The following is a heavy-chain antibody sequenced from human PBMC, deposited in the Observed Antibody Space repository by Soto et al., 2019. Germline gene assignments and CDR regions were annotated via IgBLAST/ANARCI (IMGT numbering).Heavy chain of an antibody. CDR2: IIPIFGTA. CDR1: GGTFSSYA. Sequence: ASVKVSCKASGGTFSSYAISWVRQAPGQGLEWMGGIIPIFGTANYAQKFQGRVTITADESTSTAYMELSSLRSEDTAVYYCARVALVGSYSQFDYWGQGTLVTVSS. D-gene: IGHD1-26*01. J-gene: IGHJ4*02. CDR3: ARVALVGSYSQFDY. V-gene: IGHV1-69*13.